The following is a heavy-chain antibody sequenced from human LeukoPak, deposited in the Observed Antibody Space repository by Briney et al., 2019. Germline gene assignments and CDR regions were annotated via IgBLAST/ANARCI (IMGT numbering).Heavy chain of an antibody. V-gene: IGHV4-38-2*02. J-gene: IGHJ4*02. CDR1: GYSISSGYY. CDR2: IYHSGST. CDR3: ARKLGVSYYDSSGPFDY. D-gene: IGHD3-22*01. Sequence: SETLSLTCTVSGYSISSGYYWGWIRQPPGKGLEWIGSIYHSGSTYYNPSLKSRVTISVDTSKNQFSLKLSSVTAADTAVYYCARKLGVSYYDSSGPFDYWGQGTLVTVSS.